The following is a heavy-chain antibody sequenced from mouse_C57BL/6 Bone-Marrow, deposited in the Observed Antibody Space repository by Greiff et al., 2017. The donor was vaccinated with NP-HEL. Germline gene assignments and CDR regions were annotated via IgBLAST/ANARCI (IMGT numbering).Heavy chain of an antibody. V-gene: IGHV1-81*01. CDR3: ARDYDY. J-gene: IGHJ3*01. CDR2: IYPRSGNT. Sequence: VQGVESGAELARPGASVKLSCKASGYTFTSYGISWVKQRTGQGLEWIGEIYPRSGNTYYNEKFKGKATLTADKSSSTAYMELRSLTSEDSAVYFCARDYDYWGQGTLVTVSA. D-gene: IGHD2-4*01. CDR1: GYTFTSYG.